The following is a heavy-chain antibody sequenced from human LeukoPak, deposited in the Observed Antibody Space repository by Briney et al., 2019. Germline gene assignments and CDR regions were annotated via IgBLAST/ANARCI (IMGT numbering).Heavy chain of an antibody. V-gene: IGHV3-23*01. J-gene: IGHJ5*02. CDR2: ISNDGGGT. D-gene: IGHD3-22*01. CDR1: GFIFNNYG. CDR3: AKGSSGYFVDL. Sequence: GGSLRLSCAASGFIFNNYGLIWVRQAPGKGLEWVSAISNDGGGTNFADFVKGRFTISRDNSKNTLFLQMNSLRAEDTALYYCAKGSSGYFVDLWGQGTLVTVSS.